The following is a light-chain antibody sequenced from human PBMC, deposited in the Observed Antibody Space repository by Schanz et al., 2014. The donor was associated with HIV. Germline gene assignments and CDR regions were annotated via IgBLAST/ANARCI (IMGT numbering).Light chain of an antibody. J-gene: IGKJ2*02. V-gene: IGKV3-20*01. CDR3: QQYGNSPRT. CDR2: DAS. Sequence: EIVLTQSPGTLSLSPGERATLSCRASQSVSSNLAWYQQKPGQAPRLLMYDASSRATGIPGRFSGSGSGTEFTLTISSLEPEDFAVYYCQQYGNSPRTFGQGTKLEIK. CDR1: QSVSSN.